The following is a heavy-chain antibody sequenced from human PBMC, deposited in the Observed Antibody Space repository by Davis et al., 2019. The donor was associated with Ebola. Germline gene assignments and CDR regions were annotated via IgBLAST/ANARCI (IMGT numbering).Heavy chain of an antibody. J-gene: IGHJ4*02. CDR1: GFTFGDYA. CDR2: ISGSGGST. D-gene: IGHD1-26*01. Sequence: PGGSLRLSCTASGFTFGDYAMSWVRQAPGKGLEWVSAISGSGGSTYYADSVKGRFTISRDNSKNTLYLQMNSLRAEDTAVYYCAKSPAGMGASYFDYWGQGTLVTVSS. CDR3: AKSPAGMGASYFDY. V-gene: IGHV3-23*01.